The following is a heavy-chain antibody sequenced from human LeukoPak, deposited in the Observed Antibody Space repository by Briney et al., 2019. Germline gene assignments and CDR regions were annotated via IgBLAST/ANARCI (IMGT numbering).Heavy chain of an antibody. Sequence: SVKVSCKASGGTFSSYAISWVRQAPGQGLEWMGGIIPIFGTANYAQKFQGRVTITADESTSTAYMELSSLRSEDTAVYYCARQYSYGSYYFDYWGQGTLVTVSS. CDR1: GGTFSSYA. D-gene: IGHD5-18*01. CDR3: ARQYSYGSYYFDY. V-gene: IGHV1-69*13. J-gene: IGHJ4*02. CDR2: IIPIFGTA.